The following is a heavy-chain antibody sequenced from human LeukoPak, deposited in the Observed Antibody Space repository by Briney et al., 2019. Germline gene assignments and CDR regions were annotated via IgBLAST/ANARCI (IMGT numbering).Heavy chain of an antibody. CDR2: ISGSGGST. J-gene: IGHJ4*02. CDR1: GFIFSNYG. V-gene: IGHV3-23*01. D-gene: IGHD5-18*01. Sequence: PGGSLRLSCAASGFIFSNYGMNWVRQAPGKGLEWVSAISGSGGSTYYADSVKGRFTISRDNSKNTLYLQMNSLRAEDTAVYYCARVGGRYSYASDYWGQGTLVTVSS. CDR3: ARVGGRYSYASDY.